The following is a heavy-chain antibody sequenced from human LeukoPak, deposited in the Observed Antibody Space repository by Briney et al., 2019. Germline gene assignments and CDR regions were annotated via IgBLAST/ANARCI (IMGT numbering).Heavy chain of an antibody. V-gene: IGHV4-39*07. Sequence: PSETLSLTCTVSGGSFSSSSHFWGWLRQPPGRGLEWIGSIRNSGNTYYSPSLQSRVTISVDTSKNQFSLKLSSVTAADTAVYYCARVGEAFDIWGQGTMVTVSS. CDR1: GGSFSSSSHF. J-gene: IGHJ3*02. CDR3: ARVGEAFDI. CDR2: IRNSGNT.